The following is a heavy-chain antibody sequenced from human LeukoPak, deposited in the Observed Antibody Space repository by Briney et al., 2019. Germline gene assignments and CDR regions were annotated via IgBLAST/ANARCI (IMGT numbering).Heavy chain of an antibody. Sequence: GGSLRPSCAASGFTFSSYSMTWVRQAPGKGLEWVSSISSSSSYIYYADSVKGRFTISRDNAKNSLYLQMNSLRAEDTAVYYCARDRTYDGSGYYAYWGQGTLVTVSS. D-gene: IGHD3-22*01. CDR2: ISSSSSYI. CDR1: GFTFSSYS. V-gene: IGHV3-21*01. CDR3: ARDRTYDGSGYYAY. J-gene: IGHJ4*02.